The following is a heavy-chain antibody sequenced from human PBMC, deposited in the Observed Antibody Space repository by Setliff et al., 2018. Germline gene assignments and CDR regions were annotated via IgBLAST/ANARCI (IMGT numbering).Heavy chain of an antibody. CDR3: ARWVFGSGWRFDD. V-gene: IGHV3-21*04. J-gene: IGHJ4*02. CDR2: ISPSSSHI. D-gene: IGHD6-19*01. CDR1: GFTFSTYS. Sequence: PGGSLRLSCAASGFTFSTYSLIWVRQAPGTGLEWVSSISPSSSHIYYADSAEGRFTISRDNAKNSLYLQMDSLRAEDTAVYYCARWVFGSGWRFDDWGQGTLVTVSS.